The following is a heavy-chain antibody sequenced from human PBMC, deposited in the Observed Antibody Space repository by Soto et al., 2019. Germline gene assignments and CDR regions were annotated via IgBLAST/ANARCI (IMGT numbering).Heavy chain of an antibody. CDR2: IYWNDDK. D-gene: IGHD1-1*01. Sequence: SGPTLVNPTHTLTLTCTFSGFSLTTIGVGVGWIRQPPGNSLEWLSLIYWNDDKRYSPSLKGRLTITKDTSKNPVLLAMTNTAPVDKATYYCAHHTITTVPNWFDPWGLGTLVTLSS. J-gene: IGHJ5*02. CDR3: AHHTITTVPNWFDP. V-gene: IGHV2-5*01. CDR1: GFSLTTIGVG.